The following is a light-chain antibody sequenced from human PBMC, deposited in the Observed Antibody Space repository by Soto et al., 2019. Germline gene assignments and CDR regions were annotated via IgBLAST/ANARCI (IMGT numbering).Light chain of an antibody. CDR1: SSNIGAGYD. Sequence: QSVLTQPLSVSGAPGQRVTISCSGSSSNIGAGYDVHWYQQLPETAPKLLIYANTNRPSGVPDRFSGSKSDTSASLAITGLQAEDEADYYCQSYDTSLSAYVFGTGTKLTVL. CDR2: ANT. V-gene: IGLV1-40*01. J-gene: IGLJ1*01. CDR3: QSYDTSLSAYV.